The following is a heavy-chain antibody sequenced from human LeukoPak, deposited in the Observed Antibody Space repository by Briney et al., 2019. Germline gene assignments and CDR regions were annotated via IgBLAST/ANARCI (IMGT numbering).Heavy chain of an antibody. Sequence: GGSLRLSCAASGFTISSNWMSWVRQAPGKGLEWVANIKEDGSEKYYVDSLKGRLTISRDNAKNSLFLQMNSLRAEDTAVYYCARLLLSRAFDYWGQGDRVTVSS. CDR2: IKEDGSEK. J-gene: IGHJ4*02. CDR3: ARLLLSRAFDY. D-gene: IGHD3-10*01. V-gene: IGHV3-7*01. CDR1: GFTISSNW.